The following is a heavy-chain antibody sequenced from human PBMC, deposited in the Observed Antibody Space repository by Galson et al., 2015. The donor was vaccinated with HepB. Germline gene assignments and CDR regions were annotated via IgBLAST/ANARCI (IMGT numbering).Heavy chain of an antibody. CDR2: IKQDGSEK. Sequence: SLRLSCAASGFTFSSYWMHWVRQAPGKGLEWVANIKQDGSEKYYVDSVKGRFTISRDNAKNSLYLQMNSRRAEDTAVYYCARLGGDYVFDYWGQGTLVTVSS. CDR1: GFTFSSYW. D-gene: IGHD4-17*01. V-gene: IGHV3-7*03. CDR3: ARLGGDYVFDY. J-gene: IGHJ4*02.